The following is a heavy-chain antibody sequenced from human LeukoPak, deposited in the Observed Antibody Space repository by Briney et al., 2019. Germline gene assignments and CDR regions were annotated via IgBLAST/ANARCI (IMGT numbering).Heavy chain of an antibody. CDR3: ARVGSKPEYYYDSSAFYYGGYYFDY. CDR2: INPSVGST. D-gene: IGHD3-22*01. J-gene: IGHJ4*02. Sequence: GASVKFSCKASGYTFINYYMHWVRQAPGQGLEWMGIINPSVGSTSYAQKFQGRVTMTRDTSKSTVYMELSSLRSEDTAVYFCARVGSKPEYYYDSSAFYYGGYYFDYWGQGTLVTVFS. CDR1: GYTFINYY. V-gene: IGHV1-46*01.